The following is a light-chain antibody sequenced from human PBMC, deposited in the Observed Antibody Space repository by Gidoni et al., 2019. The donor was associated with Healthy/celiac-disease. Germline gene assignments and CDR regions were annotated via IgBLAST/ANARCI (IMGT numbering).Light chain of an antibody. V-gene: IGKV1-39*01. Sequence: DIQMTQPPSSLPAAVGDRVTIICRASQSISSYLSWYQQKPGKAPKLLYYASSSLQSGVPPRCSGSGSRTFFTLTSSILQPDVFATYCWQQGYSTWTFGQGTKVEIK. CDR3: QQGYSTWT. CDR2: ASS. J-gene: IGKJ1*01. CDR1: QSISSY.